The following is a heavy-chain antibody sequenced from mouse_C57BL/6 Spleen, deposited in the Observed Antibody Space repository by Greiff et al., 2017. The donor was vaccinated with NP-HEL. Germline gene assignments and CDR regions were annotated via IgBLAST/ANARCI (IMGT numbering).Heavy chain of an antibody. CDR1: GFTFSSYT. CDR2: ISGGGGNT. V-gene: IGHV5-9*01. J-gene: IGHJ2*01. CDR3: ARGYYGSSLFDY. Sequence: EVKLVESGGGLVKPGGSLKLSCAASGFTFSSYTMSWVRQTPEKRLEWVATISGGGGNTYYPDSVKGRFTISRDNAKNTLYLQMSSLRSEDTALYYCARGYYGSSLFDYWGQGTTLTVSS. D-gene: IGHD1-1*01.